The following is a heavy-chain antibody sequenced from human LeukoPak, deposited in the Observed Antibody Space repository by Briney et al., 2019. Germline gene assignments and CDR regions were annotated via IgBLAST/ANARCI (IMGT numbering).Heavy chain of an antibody. CDR2: SSAYNDNI. CDR1: GYTFTSYD. V-gene: IGHV1-18*01. D-gene: IGHD6-19*01. J-gene: IGHJ6*03. Sequence: ASVKVSCKASGYTFTSYDISWVRQAPGQGLEWMGWSSAYNDNINYAQKLQGRVTMTTDTSTTTAYMELRSLRSDDTAVYYCARAPYSSGLYLPWGYMDVWGKGTTVTISS. CDR3: ARAPYSSGLYLPWGYMDV.